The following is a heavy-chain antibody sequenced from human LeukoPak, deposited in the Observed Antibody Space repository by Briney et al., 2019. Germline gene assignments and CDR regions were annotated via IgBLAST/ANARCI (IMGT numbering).Heavy chain of an antibody. D-gene: IGHD4-17*01. J-gene: IGHJ4*02. Sequence: GGSLRLSCAASGFTFSSYWMYWVRQAPGKGLVWVSRINSDGISTSYADSVKGRFTISRDNAKNTLYLQMNSLRADDTAVYYCAKGGATVIDYWGQGTLVTVSS. CDR1: GFTFSSYW. CDR3: AKGGATVIDY. CDR2: INSDGIST. V-gene: IGHV3-74*01.